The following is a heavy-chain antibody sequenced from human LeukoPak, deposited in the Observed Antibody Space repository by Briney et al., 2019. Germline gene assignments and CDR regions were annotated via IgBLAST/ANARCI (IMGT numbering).Heavy chain of an antibody. CDR2: IYSGGST. Sequence: GRSLRLSCAASGFTFSSYAMHWVRQAPGKGLEWVSVIYSGGSTYYADSVKGRFTISRDNSKNTLYLQMNSLRAEDTAVYYCARVSTVGYYYYGMDVWGQGTTVTVSS. V-gene: IGHV3-66*02. J-gene: IGHJ6*02. CDR1: GFTFSSYA. CDR3: ARVSTVGYYYYGMDV. D-gene: IGHD4-23*01.